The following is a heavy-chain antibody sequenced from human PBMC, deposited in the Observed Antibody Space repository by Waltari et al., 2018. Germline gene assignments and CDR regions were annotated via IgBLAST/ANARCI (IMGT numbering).Heavy chain of an antibody. V-gene: IGHV1-18*01. CDR2: NKNQNDST. D-gene: IGHD2-2*02. CDR3: ARTCISAACYMIY. CDR1: GYTFTSRG. J-gene: IGHJ4*02. Sequence: QVQLVQSGGEMKEPGASVKVSCKASGYTFTSRGITWVRQAPGQGLEWMGWNKNQNDSTNYAQNLQGRVTMTADTSTTTAYMELRSLTADDTAIYYCARTCISAACYMIYWGQGTLVTVSA.